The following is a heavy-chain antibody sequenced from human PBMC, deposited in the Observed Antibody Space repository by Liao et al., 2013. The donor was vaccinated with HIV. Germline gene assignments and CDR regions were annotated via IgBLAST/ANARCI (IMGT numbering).Heavy chain of an antibody. D-gene: IGHD3-3*01. Sequence: QVQLQESGPGLVKPSQTLSLTCTVSGGSISSGSYYWSWIRQPAGKGLEWIGRIYTSGSTNYNPSLKSRVTISVDASKNQFSLKLSSVTAADTAVYYCARAPLETYYDFWSGYYNTPYDAFDIWGQGTMVTVSS. CDR2: IYTSGST. J-gene: IGHJ3*02. V-gene: IGHV4-61*02. CDR1: GGSISSGSYY. CDR3: ARAPLETYYDFWSGYYNTPYDAFDI.